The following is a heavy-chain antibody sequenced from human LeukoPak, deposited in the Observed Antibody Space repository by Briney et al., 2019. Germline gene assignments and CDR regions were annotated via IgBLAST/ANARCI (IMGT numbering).Heavy chain of an antibody. Sequence: SETLSLTCTVSGGSISSSSYYWGWIRQPPGKGLEWIGSIYYSGSTNYNPSLKSRVTISVDTSKNQFSLKLTSVTASDTAVYYCARLPDPWGQGTLVTVSS. CDR2: IYYSGST. CDR3: ARLPDP. CDR1: GGSISSSSYY. J-gene: IGHJ5*02. V-gene: IGHV4-39*07.